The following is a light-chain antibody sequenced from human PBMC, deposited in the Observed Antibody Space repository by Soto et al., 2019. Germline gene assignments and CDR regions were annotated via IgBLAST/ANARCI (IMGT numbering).Light chain of an antibody. V-gene: IGKV1-12*01. CDR2: AAS. CDR3: QQANRFPLT. Sequence: DSPGTQSHSTGLAAVGLRVAITSRASQGISRGLAWYKQKAGKAPKLVIYAASSLQSGVPARFRGRGSGTDFTLTISSLQPEDFDTYYCQQANRFPLTVGGGTKVDIK. CDR1: QGISRG. J-gene: IGKJ4*01.